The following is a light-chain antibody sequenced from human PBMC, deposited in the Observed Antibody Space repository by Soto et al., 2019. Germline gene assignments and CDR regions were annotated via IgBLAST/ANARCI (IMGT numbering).Light chain of an antibody. CDR3: QQSYSTPPT. CDR2: GAY. Sequence: DIQMTQSPSSLSASVGDRVTITCRASQSISTYLSWYQQKPGKAPKLLIYGAYSLESGVPSRFSGSGSGTDFTLTISSLQPEDFATCYCQQSYSTPPTFGQGTKLEIK. V-gene: IGKV1-39*01. CDR1: QSISTY. J-gene: IGKJ2*01.